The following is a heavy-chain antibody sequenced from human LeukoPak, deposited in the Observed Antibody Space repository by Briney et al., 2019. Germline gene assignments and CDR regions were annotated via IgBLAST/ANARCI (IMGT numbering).Heavy chain of an antibody. D-gene: IGHD1-26*01. CDR2: IYSGGSK. V-gene: IGHV3-53*01. CDR3: ARALGIVGATYYFDY. Sequence: GGSLRLSCAASGFTVSSNYMSWVRQAPGKGLEWVSVIYSGGSKYYADSVKGRFTISRDNSKNTLYLQMNSLRAEDTAVYYCARALGIVGATYYFDYWGQGTLVTVSS. J-gene: IGHJ4*02. CDR1: GFTVSSNY.